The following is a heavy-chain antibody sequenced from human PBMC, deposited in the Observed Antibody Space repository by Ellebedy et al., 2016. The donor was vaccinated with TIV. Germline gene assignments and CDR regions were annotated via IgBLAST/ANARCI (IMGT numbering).Heavy chain of an antibody. Sequence: GESLKISCAASGFTFSSYSMNWVRQAPGKGLEWVSYISSSGSTIYYADSVKGRFTISRDNAKNSLYLQMNSLRAEDTAVYYCASHYYDSSGYYFDYWGQGTLVTVSS. CDR1: GFTFSSYS. D-gene: IGHD3-22*01. J-gene: IGHJ4*02. CDR2: ISSSGSTI. CDR3: ASHYYDSSGYYFDY. V-gene: IGHV3-48*04.